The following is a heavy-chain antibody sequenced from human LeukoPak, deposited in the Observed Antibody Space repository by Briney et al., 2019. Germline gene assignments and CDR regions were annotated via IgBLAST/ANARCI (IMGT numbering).Heavy chain of an antibody. D-gene: IGHD1-26*01. Sequence: PGGSLILSCAASGFTFRDYDMHWVRQPTGKGLEWVSAIGTAGDTYYPASVRGRFTMSRENAKNSLYLQMNSLTAGDTAVYYCARGSGTSYDYWGQGILVIVSS. V-gene: IGHV3-13*01. CDR1: GFTFRDYD. CDR3: ARGSGTSYDY. J-gene: IGHJ4*02. CDR2: IGTAGDT.